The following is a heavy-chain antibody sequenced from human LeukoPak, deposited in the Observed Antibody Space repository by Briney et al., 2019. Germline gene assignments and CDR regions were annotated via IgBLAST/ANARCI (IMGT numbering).Heavy chain of an antibody. J-gene: IGHJ4*02. CDR1: GGSFSGYY. CDR2: INHSGST. D-gene: IGHD2-15*01. V-gene: IGHV4-34*01. CDR3: AREREARGYCSGGSCYQLGYYFDY. Sequence: PSETLCLTCAVYGGSFSGYYWSWIRQPPGKGREWIGEINHSGSTNYNPSLKSRVTISVDTSKNQFSLKLSSVTAADTAVYYCAREREARGYCSGGSCYQLGYYFDYWGQGTLVTVSS.